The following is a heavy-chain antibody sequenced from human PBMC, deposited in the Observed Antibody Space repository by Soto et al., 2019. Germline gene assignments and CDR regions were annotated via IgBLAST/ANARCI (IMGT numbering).Heavy chain of an antibody. CDR2: ISYDGSNK. J-gene: IGHJ4*02. D-gene: IGHD2-15*01. V-gene: IGHV3-30*18. CDR3: AKDVVDSYYFDY. CDR1: GFTCSSYG. Sequence: WGSLRLSCAASGFTCSSYGMHWVRQAPGKGLEWVAVISYDGSNKYYADSVKGRFTISRDNSKNTLYLQMNSLRAEDTAVYYCAKDVVDSYYFDYWGQGTLVTVSS.